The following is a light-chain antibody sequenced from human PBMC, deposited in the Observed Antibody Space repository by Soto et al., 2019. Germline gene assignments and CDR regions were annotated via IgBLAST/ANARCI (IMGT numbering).Light chain of an antibody. CDR2: AAS. J-gene: IGKJ1*01. CDR1: QSVSNK. V-gene: IGKV3-15*01. Sequence: VSXGXXXTXSCRASQSVSNKLVWYQQKPGQAPRLLIYAASTRATGIPARFSGSGSETEFTLTISGLQPGDSATYYCQQYNSYSPTFGQGTKVDIK. CDR3: QQYNSYSPT.